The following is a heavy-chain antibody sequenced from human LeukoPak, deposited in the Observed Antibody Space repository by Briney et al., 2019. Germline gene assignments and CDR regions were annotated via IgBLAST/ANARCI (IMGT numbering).Heavy chain of an antibody. CDR3: ARLAYCGGDCYWFDL. J-gene: IGHJ2*01. V-gene: IGHV3-21*01. Sequence: GGSLRLSCAASGFTFSSYSMNWVRQAPGKGLEWVSSITVSTSYIYYADSVRGRFTISRDNAKNSLYLQMNSLRAEDTAVYYCARLAYCGGDCYWFDLWGRGTLVTISS. D-gene: IGHD2-21*02. CDR1: GFTFSSYS. CDR2: ITVSTSYI.